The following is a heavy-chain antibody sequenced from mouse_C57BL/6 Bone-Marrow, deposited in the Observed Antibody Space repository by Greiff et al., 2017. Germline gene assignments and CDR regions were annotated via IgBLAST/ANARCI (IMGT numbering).Heavy chain of an antibody. V-gene: IGHV7-1*01. J-gene: IGHJ4*01. CDR3: ASLYDGGAMDY. D-gene: IGHD2-3*01. CDR1: GFTFSDFY. Sequence: EVQLVESGGGLVQSGRSLRLSCATSGFTFSDFYMEWVRQAPGKGLEWIAASRNKANDYTTEYSASVKGRFIVSRDTSQSILYLQMNALRAEDTAIYYCASLYDGGAMDYWGQGTSVTVSS. CDR2: SRNKANDYTT.